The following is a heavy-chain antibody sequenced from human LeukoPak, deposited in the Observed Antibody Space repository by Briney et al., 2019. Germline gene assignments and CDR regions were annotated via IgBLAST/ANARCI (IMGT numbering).Heavy chain of an antibody. CDR2: IHTSGST. CDR1: GDSISSSY. D-gene: IGHD6-19*01. J-gene: IGHJ4*02. CDR3: ARVRLGRGLDY. Sequence: SETLSLTCTVSGDSISSSYWGWIRQPAGKGLEWIGRIHTSGSTYYSPSLKSRVTMSVDTTTNQFSRKLSSVTAADTAMYYCARVRLGRGLDYWGQGTLVTVSS. V-gene: IGHV4-4*07.